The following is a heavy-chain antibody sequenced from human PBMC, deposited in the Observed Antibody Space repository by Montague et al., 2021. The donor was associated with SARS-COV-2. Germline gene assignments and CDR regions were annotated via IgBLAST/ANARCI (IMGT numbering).Heavy chain of an antibody. CDR2: ISSDGSYK. J-gene: IGHJ4*02. Sequence: SLSLSCAASGFTFTSYSMNWVRQAPGKGLEALSVISSDGSYKYYADSVKGRFTISRDNSRNTLYLQMNSLRPEDTAVYYCARDLLRHKGGFDSWGQGTLVTVSS. D-gene: IGHD2/OR15-2a*01. CDR3: ARDLLRHKGGFDS. CDR1: GFTFTSYS. V-gene: IGHV3-30-3*01.